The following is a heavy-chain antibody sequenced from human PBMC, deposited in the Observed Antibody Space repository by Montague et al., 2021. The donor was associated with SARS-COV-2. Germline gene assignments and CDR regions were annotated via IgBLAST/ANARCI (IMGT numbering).Heavy chain of an antibody. CDR2: INSDGSST. J-gene: IGHJ2*01. Sequence: SLRLSCAASGFTFSSYWMHWVRQAPGKGLVWVSRINSDGSSTSYASSXHGRFTISGDNAKNTLYLQMNSLRAEDTAVYYCAKRASSGWYLDWYFDLWGRGTLVTVSS. CDR1: GFTFSSYW. D-gene: IGHD6-19*01. CDR3: AKRASSGWYLDWYFDL. V-gene: IGHV3-74*01.